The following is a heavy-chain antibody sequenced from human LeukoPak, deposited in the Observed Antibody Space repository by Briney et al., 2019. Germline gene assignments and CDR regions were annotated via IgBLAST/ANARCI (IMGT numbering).Heavy chain of an antibody. Sequence: PGGSLRLSCAASGFTFSSYWMSWVRQAPGKGLEWVASIKQDGSVRYYVDSVKGRFTISRDNAKNSLYLQTNSLRAEDTAVYYCARDPVEWELLLDYWGQGTLVTVSS. CDR1: GFTFSSYW. D-gene: IGHD1-26*01. V-gene: IGHV3-7*03. CDR3: ARDPVEWELLLDY. CDR2: IKQDGSVR. J-gene: IGHJ4*02.